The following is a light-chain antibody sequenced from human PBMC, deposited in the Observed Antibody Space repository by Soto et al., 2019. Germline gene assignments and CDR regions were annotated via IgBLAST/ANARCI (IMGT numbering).Light chain of an antibody. CDR1: QSSGRF. Sequence: DIQMTQSPSTLSASVGDRVTITCRASQSSGRFLAWYQHQPGKAPKLLIYDASTLESGVPSRFSGTGSGTEFTFSITSLQPEDFGTYYCQQCYMGWTFGQGTKVDIK. CDR3: QQCYMGWT. CDR2: DAS. V-gene: IGKV1-5*01. J-gene: IGKJ1*01.